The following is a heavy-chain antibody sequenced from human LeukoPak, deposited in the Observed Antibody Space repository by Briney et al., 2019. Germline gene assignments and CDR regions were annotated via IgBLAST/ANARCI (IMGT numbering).Heavy chain of an antibody. CDR3: ARESLADYYFDY. D-gene: IGHD3-16*01. CDR2: INPNSGGT. V-gene: IGHV1-2*02. CDR1: GYTFTGYY. Sequence: ASVKVSCKASGYTFTGYYMHWVRQAPGQGLEWMGWINPNSGGTNYAQKFQGRVTMTRDTSISTAYMELSRLRSDDTAVYYCARESLADYYFDYWGQGTLVIVST. J-gene: IGHJ4*02.